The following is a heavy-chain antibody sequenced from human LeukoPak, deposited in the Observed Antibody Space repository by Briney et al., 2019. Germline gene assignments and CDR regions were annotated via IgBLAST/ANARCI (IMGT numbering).Heavy chain of an antibody. CDR1: GFTFSSYW. Sequence: GGSLRLSCAASGFTFSSYWMSWVRQAPGEGLEWVSYISSSGSTIYYADSVKGRFTISRDNAKNSLYLQMNSLRAEDTAVYYCAELGITMIGGVWGKGTTVTISS. J-gene: IGHJ6*04. CDR3: AELGITMIGGV. CDR2: ISSSGSTI. V-gene: IGHV3-48*04. D-gene: IGHD3-10*02.